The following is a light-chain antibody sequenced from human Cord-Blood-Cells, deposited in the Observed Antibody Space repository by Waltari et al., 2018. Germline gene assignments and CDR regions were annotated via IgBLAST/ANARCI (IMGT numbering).Light chain of an antibody. V-gene: IGKV1-12*01. CDR2: AAS. J-gene: IGKJ3*01. CDR3: QQANSYPPFT. CDR1: QSISSW. Sequence: DIQLTQSPSSVSASVGDRVTIPCRASQSISSWLAWYQQKPGKAPKLLIYAASSLQSGVPSRFSGSGSGTDFTLTISSLQPEDFATYYCQQANSYPPFTFGAGTKVDIK.